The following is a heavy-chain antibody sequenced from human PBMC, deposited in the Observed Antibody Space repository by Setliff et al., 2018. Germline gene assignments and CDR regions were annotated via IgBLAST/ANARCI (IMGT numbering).Heavy chain of an antibody. V-gene: IGHV1-2*06. D-gene: IGHD6-13*01. CDR2: INPNSGGT. CDR1: GYTFTGYY. Sequence: ASVKVSCKAAGYTFTGYYMHWVRQAPGQGLEWMGRINPNSGGTNYAQKFQGRVTMTRDTSISTAYMELSRLRSDDTAVYYCARVRSSSWLVVNWFDPWGQGTLVTVSS. J-gene: IGHJ5*02. CDR3: ARVRSSSWLVVNWFDP.